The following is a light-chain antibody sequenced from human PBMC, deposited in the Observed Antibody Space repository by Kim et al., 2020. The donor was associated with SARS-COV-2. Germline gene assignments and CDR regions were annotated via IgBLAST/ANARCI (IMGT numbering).Light chain of an antibody. CDR1: QSVSSSN. CDR2: DGS. J-gene: IGKJ2*01. Sequence: EIVLTQSPGTLSLSPGERATLSCRASQSVSSSNLAWYQQKPGQAPRLLIYDGSSRASGIPDRFSGSGSGTDFTLTISRLESEDFVVYYCQQYGSPPYTFGQGTKLEIK. V-gene: IGKV3-20*01. CDR3: QQYGSPPYT.